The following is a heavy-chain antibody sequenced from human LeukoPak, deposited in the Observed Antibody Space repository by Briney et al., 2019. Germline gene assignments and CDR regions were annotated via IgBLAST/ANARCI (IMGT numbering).Heavy chain of an antibody. CDR3: AKLLRDVTIYDF. Sequence: GRSLRLSCAASGFTFSSYAMHWVRQAPGKGLEWVAVISYDGSNKYYADSVKGRFTISRDNAQNSLFLQMNSLRAEDTAFYYCAKLLRDVTIYDFWGQGALVTVSS. CDR1: GFTFSSYA. J-gene: IGHJ4*01. V-gene: IGHV3-30*04. D-gene: IGHD4-23*01. CDR2: ISYDGSNK.